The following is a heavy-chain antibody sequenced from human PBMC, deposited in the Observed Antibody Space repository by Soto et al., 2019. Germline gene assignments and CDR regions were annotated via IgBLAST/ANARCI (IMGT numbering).Heavy chain of an antibody. D-gene: IGHD2-2*01. CDR3: ARGQTWYQLLPKQWLRRYYYYMDV. J-gene: IGHJ6*03. Sequence: ASVKVSCKASGYTFTSYDINWVRQATGQGLEWMGWMNPNSGNTGYAQKFQGRVTMTRNTSISTAYMELSSLRSEDTAVYYCARGQTWYQLLPKQWLRRYYYYMDVWGKGTTVTVSS. CDR1: GYTFTSYD. V-gene: IGHV1-8*01. CDR2: MNPNSGNT.